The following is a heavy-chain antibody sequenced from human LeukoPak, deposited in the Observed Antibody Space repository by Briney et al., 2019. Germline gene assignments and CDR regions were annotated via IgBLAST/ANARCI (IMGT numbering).Heavy chain of an antibody. J-gene: IGHJ4*02. CDR1: GFTFSNAW. D-gene: IGHD7-27*01. CDR3: TTSELGISTGY. V-gene: IGHV3-15*01. CDR2: IKSKTDGGTT. Sequence: GGSLRLSCAASGFTFSNAWMSWVRQAPGKGLEWVGRIKSKTDGGTTDYAAPVKGRFTISRDDSKNTLYLQMNSLKTEDTAVYHCTTSELGISTGYWGQGTLVTVSS.